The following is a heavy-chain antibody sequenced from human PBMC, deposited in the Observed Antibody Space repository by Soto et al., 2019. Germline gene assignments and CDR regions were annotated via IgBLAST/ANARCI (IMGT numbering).Heavy chain of an antibody. CDR3: ARLVYDTRLNYMFFVF. CDR1: GVSISSGNW. Sequence: SETLSLTCAVSGVSISSGNWWTWVRQTPQRGLEYIGEIFHDGTANYYPSFERRVAISVDTSKNQFSLQLTSVTAADTAIYFCARLVYDTRLNYMFFVFWGQGALVTVSS. V-gene: IGHV4-4*02. J-gene: IGHJ4*02. CDR2: IFHDGTA. D-gene: IGHD2-8*01.